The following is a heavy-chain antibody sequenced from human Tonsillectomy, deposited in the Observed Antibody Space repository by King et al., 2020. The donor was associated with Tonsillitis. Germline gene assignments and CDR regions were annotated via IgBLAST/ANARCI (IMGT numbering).Heavy chain of an antibody. D-gene: IGHD6-13*01. J-gene: IGHJ4*02. CDR3: ARHPGEGQQLVGVDY. CDR2: IYYSGST. CDR1: GGSISSGGYY. Sequence: QLQESGPGLVKPSQTLSLTCTVSGGSISSGGYYWSWIRQHPGKGLEWIGYIYYSGSTYYNPALKSRVTISVDKSKNQFSLKLSSVTAADTAVYYCARHPGEGQQLVGVDYWGQGTLVTVSS. V-gene: IGHV4-31*03.